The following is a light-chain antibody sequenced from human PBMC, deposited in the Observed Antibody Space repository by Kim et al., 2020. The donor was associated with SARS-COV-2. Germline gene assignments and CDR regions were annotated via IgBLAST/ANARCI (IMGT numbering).Light chain of an antibody. J-gene: IGKJ1*01. CDR1: QSLLHSNGKNY. CDR3: MQVIQIPWT. CDR2: WGS. Sequence: EIVMTQSPLSLSVIPGEPASISCRSSQSLLHSNGKNYLDWYLQKPGQSPQVLIYWGSIRASGVPDRFSGSGSGTDFTLKIGRVEAEDVGVYYCMQVIQIPWTFGQGTKVDIK. V-gene: IGKV2-28*01.